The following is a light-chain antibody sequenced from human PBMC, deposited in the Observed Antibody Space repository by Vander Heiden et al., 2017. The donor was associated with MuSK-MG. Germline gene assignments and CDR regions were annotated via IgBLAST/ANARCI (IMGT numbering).Light chain of an antibody. CDR2: DDN. V-gene: IGLV1-51*01. Sequence: QSVLTQPPSVSAAPGQKVTISCSGSSSNMGANYVSWYQQLPGTAPNLLIYDDNKRPSGIPDRFSGSKSGTSATLGITGLQTGDEADYYCGTWDSSLSAGVFGGGTKLTVL. CDR3: GTWDSSLSAGV. J-gene: IGLJ2*01. CDR1: SSNMGANY.